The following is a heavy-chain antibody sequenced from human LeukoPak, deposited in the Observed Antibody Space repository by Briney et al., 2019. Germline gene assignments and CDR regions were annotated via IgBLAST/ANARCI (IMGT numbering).Heavy chain of an antibody. D-gene: IGHD6-13*01. CDR1: GFTFSSYA. CDR3: ARVHSSSWSLPLYYFDY. CDR2: ISGSGGST. Sequence: PGGSLRLSCAASGFTFSSYAMSWVRQAPGKGLEWVSAISGSGGSTYYADSVKGRFTISRDNAKNSLYLQMNSLRAEDTAVYYCARVHSSSWSLPLYYFDYWGQGTLVTVSS. V-gene: IGHV3-23*01. J-gene: IGHJ4*02.